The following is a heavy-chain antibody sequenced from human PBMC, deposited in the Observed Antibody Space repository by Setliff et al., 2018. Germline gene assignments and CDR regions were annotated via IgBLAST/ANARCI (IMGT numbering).Heavy chain of an antibody. Sequence: PSETLSLTCTVYGGSFSDYYWXXXXXXXXXGLEWIGEINHSGSTNYIXSLKSRXTIXVETXKNQFSLKLSSVTAADTAVYYCSFXXXXXXNDXWGQAKLVTVSS. CDR3: SFXXXXXXNDX. V-gene: IGHV4-34*01. J-gene: IGHJ4*02. CDR2: INHSGST. CDR1: GGSFSDYY.